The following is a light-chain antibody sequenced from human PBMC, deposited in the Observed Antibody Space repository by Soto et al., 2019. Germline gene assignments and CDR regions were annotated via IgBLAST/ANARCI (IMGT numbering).Light chain of an antibody. CDR2: AAS. CDR1: QRISTY. J-gene: IGKJ4*01. V-gene: IGKV1-39*01. CDR3: LQSYISPLP. Sequence: DIEMTQSPSSLSASVGDRVTITCRASQRISTYLNWYQQKPGKAPKLLIYAASSLQSGVPSKFSGSGSGTDFTLTISNLQPEDFATYYCLQSYISPLPFGGGTKVDIK.